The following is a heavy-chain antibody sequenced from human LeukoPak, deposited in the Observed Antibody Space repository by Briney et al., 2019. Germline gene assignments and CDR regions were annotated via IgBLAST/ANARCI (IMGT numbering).Heavy chain of an antibody. J-gene: IGHJ6*03. CDR3: ARDRVGANDYYYMDV. CDR2: INPNSGGT. CDR1: GYTFTGYY. D-gene: IGHD1-26*01. V-gene: IGHV1-2*02. Sequence: ASVKVSCKASGYTFTGYYMHWVRQAPGQGLEWMGWINPNSGGTNYAQKFQGRVTMTRDKSISTAYMELSRLRSDDTAVYYCARDRVGANDYYYMDVWGKGTTVTVSS.